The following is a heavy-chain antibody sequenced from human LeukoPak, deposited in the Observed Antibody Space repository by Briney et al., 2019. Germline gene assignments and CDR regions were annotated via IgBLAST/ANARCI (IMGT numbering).Heavy chain of an antibody. Sequence: GGSLRLSCAASGFTFSSYSMNWVRQAPGKGLEWVSSISSSSSYIYYADSVKGRFTISRDDAKNSLYLQMNSLIAEDTAVCYCARERASSSWTLFGYWGQGTLVTVSS. J-gene: IGHJ4*02. CDR2: ISSSSSYI. D-gene: IGHD6-13*01. CDR1: GFTFSSYS. CDR3: ARERASSSWTLFGY. V-gene: IGHV3-21*01.